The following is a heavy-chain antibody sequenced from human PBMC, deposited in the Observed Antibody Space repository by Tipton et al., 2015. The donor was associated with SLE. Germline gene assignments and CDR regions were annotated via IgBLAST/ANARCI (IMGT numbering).Heavy chain of an antibody. CDR1: GYSISSYY. J-gene: IGHJ2*01. D-gene: IGHD4-11*01. V-gene: IGHV4-4*08. CDR2: IYTSGST. Sequence: TLSLTCTVSGYSISSYYWAWIRQPPGKGLQWIGYIYTSGSTNYNPSLQSRVTISVDTSKHQFSLKLSSVTAADTAVYYCAREFLNPVTTVHYYFDLWGRGTLVTVSS. CDR3: AREFLNPVTTVHYYFDL.